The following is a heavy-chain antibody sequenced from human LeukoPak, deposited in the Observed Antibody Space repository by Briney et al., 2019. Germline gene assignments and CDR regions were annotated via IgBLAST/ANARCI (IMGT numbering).Heavy chain of an antibody. J-gene: IGHJ3*02. Sequence: PSETLSLTCTVSGGSIGSYYWAWIRQSPGKGLEWIGYISYIGSTNYNPSPKSRVTISIDTSRNQFSLKLRSVTAADTAVYYCARDLVTVTKGFDIWGQGTMVSVSS. V-gene: IGHV4-59*01. CDR1: GGSIGSYY. CDR3: ARDLVTVTKGFDI. CDR2: ISYIGST. D-gene: IGHD4-17*01.